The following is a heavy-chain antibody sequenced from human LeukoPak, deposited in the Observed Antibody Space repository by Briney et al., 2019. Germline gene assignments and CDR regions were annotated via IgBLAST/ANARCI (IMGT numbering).Heavy chain of an antibody. Sequence: GGSLRLSCAASGFTVSSNYMSWVRQAPGKGLEWVSVIYIGGTTYYADSVKGRFTISRDNSKNTLYLQMNSLRAEDTAVYYCARDGEWLRPNDYWGQGTLVTVSS. CDR1: GFTVSSNY. CDR2: IYIGGTT. CDR3: ARDGEWLRPNDY. D-gene: IGHD3-3*01. J-gene: IGHJ4*02. V-gene: IGHV3-66*01.